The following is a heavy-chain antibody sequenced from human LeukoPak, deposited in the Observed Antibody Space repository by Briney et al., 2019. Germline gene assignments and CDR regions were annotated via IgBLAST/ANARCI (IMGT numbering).Heavy chain of an antibody. CDR1: GYTFTGYY. Sequence: GASVKVSCKASGYTFTGYYMHWVRQAPGQGLEWMGWISAYNGNTNYAQKLQGRVTMTTDTSTSTAYMELRSLRSDDTAVYYCARDGDYDILTGYYPMDDNWFDPWGQGTLVTVSS. J-gene: IGHJ5*02. V-gene: IGHV1-18*04. D-gene: IGHD3-9*01. CDR2: ISAYNGNT. CDR3: ARDGDYDILTGYYPMDDNWFDP.